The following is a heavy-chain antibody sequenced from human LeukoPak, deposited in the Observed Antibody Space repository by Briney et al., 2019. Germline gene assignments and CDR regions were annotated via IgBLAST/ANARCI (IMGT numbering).Heavy chain of an antibody. CDR1: GYTFTSYG. J-gene: IGHJ3*02. V-gene: IGHV1-18*01. Sequence: GASVKVSCKASGYTFTSYGISWVRQAPGQGLEWMGWISVYNGNTNYAQKLQGRVTMTRDMSTSTVYMELSSLRSEDTAVYYCARVEVDAFDIWGQGTMVTVSS. CDR2: ISVYNGNT. CDR3: ARVEVDAFDI.